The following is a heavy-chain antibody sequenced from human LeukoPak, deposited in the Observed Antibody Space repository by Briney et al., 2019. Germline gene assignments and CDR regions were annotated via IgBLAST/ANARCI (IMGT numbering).Heavy chain of an antibody. D-gene: IGHD3-22*01. CDR3: ARTSGYQSPSDY. CDR2: IYYSGST. CDR1: GYSINNNYY. Sequence: SETLSLTCTVSGYSINNNYYWSWIRQPPGKGLEWIGYIYYSGSTNYNPSLKSRVTISVDTSKNQFSLKLSSVTAADTAVYYCARTSGYQSPSDYWGQGTLVTVSS. V-gene: IGHV4-59*01. J-gene: IGHJ4*02.